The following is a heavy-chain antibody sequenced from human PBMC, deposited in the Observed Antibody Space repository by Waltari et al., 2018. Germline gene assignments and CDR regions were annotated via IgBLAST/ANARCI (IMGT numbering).Heavy chain of an antibody. J-gene: IGHJ5*02. Sequence: QLQLQESGPGLVKPSETLSRTCTVSGGSISSISYYWVWFHQPPGKGLEWIGSIYYSVSTYYNPSLKSRVTISVDTSKNQFSLKLSSVTAADTAVYYCAREEITMIVVVTQGFDPWGQGTLVTVSS. CDR2: IYYSVST. V-gene: IGHV4-39*07. D-gene: IGHD3-22*01. CDR3: AREEITMIVVVTQGFDP. CDR1: GGSISSISYY.